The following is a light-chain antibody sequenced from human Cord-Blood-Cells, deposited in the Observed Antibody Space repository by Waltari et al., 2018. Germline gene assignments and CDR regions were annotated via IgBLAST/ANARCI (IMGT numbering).Light chain of an antibody. CDR1: QDISNY. CDR3: QQYDNLPYT. J-gene: IGKJ2*01. V-gene: IGKV1-33*01. Sequence: DIQMTQSPSSLSASVGDRVTITCQASQDISNYLNWFQQKPGKAPKLLIYDASKLETGVPSRFSGSGSGTDFTFTISSLLPEDIATYYCQQYDNLPYTFGQGTKLEIK. CDR2: DAS.